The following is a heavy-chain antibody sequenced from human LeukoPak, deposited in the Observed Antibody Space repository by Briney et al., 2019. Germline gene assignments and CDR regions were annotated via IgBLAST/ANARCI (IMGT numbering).Heavy chain of an antibody. V-gene: IGHV3-30-3*01. CDR3: ASTQTFDY. CDR1: GFTLNYYT. CDR2: MSYDGTKK. J-gene: IGHJ4*02. Sequence: GGSLRLSCTPPTSGFTLNYYTMHWVRQAPGKGLQWVALMSYDGTKKYYADSVKGRFTISGDDSENTLYLQLNSLRVEDTAVYHCASTQTFDYWGQGTLVTVPS.